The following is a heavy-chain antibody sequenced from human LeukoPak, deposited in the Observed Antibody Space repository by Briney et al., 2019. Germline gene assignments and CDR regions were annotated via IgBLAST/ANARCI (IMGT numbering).Heavy chain of an antibody. CDR3: AKDAWGWLLSN. J-gene: IGHJ4*02. CDR2: ISISGDAT. V-gene: IGHV3-23*01. Sequence: PGVSLRLSCAASGYTVSSYGMSWLRQSPGKGLEWVSAISISGDATYYPNSGTVRFPHSRDISKNTMYLQVHSLKAEETAVYYCAKDAWGWLLSNWGQGTLVTVSS. CDR1: GYTVSSYG. D-gene: IGHD3-16*01.